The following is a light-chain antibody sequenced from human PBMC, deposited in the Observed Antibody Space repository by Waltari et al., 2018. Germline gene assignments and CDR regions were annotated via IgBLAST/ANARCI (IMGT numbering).Light chain of an antibody. V-gene: IGKV1-5*03. J-gene: IGKJ2*02. Sequence: DIQMTQSPSTLSASVGDRVTITCRASQGLGSLLAWFQQKPGKAPDLLIYKASNLESGVPSRFSGSGYGREFTLTITSLQAENSATYYCQQYNSYPWTFGQGTKLEIK. CDR1: QGLGSL. CDR3: QQYNSYPWT. CDR2: KAS.